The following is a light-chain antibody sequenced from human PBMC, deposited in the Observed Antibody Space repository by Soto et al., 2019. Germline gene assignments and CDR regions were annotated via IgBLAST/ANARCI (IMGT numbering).Light chain of an antibody. CDR2: DAS. V-gene: IGKV1-5*01. Sequence: DIQMTQSPSTLSASVGDRVTITCRASQSISSWLAWYQQKPGKAPKLLIYDASSLESGVPSRFSGSGSGTEFTLTISSLQPDDFATYYCQQYNSSYTVGQGTKVDIK. J-gene: IGKJ2*01. CDR1: QSISSW. CDR3: QQYNSSYT.